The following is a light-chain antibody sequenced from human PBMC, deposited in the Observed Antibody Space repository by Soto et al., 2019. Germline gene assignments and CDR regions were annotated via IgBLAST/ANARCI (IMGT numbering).Light chain of an antibody. CDR2: AAS. CDR1: QSVSSDY. CDR3: QQSGSSPYT. V-gene: IGKV3-20*01. J-gene: IGKJ5*01. Sequence: DIVLTQSPGTLSLSPGERATLSCRASQSVSSDYLAWYQQKPGQAPRLLIYAASSRATGIPDRFSGSGSGADFTLTISRLEPEDFAVYYCQQSGSSPYTFGQGTRLEIK.